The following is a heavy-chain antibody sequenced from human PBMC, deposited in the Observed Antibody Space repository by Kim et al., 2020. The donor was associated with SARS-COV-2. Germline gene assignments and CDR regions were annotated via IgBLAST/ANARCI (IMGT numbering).Heavy chain of an antibody. CDR3: ARGSSKGNDY. D-gene: IGHD6-13*01. CDR2: IYTDNGNT. J-gene: IGHJ4*02. Sequence: ASVKVSCETAGYSFTNNAIHWVRQAPGQGLEWMGWIYTDNGNTRYSQKFQGRVTIIRDTSAGTAYMELSSLNSEDTAVYYCARGSSKGNDYWGQGTLVTVSS. CDR1: GYSFTNNA. V-gene: IGHV1-3*04.